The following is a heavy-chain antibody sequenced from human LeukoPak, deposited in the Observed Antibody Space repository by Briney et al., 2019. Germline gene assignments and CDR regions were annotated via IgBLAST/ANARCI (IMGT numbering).Heavy chain of an antibody. CDR2: IYYSGST. CDR1: GGSISSSSYY. CDR3: ARPAYRGSYYDTFDI. J-gene: IGHJ3*02. Sequence: PSETLSLTCTVSGGSISSSSYYWGWIRQPPGKGLEWIGNIYYSGSTYYNPSLKSRVTISVDTSKNKFSLKLNSVTAADTAVYYCARPAYRGSYYDTFDIWGQGTMVTVCS. V-gene: IGHV4-39*01. D-gene: IGHD1-26*01.